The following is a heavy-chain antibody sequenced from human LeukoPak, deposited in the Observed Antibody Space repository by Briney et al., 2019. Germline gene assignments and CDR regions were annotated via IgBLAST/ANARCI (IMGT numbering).Heavy chain of an antibody. Sequence: SETLSLTCTVSGDSISSYYWSWVRQPAGKGLEWLGRIYTSGSTNYNPSLKSRVTMSVDTSKNQFSLKLSSVTAADTAVYYCARDSFSVAGYYYYYGMDVWGQGTTVTVSS. CDR1: GDSISSYY. D-gene: IGHD6-19*01. V-gene: IGHV4-4*07. CDR2: IYTSGST. CDR3: ARDSFSVAGYYYYYGMDV. J-gene: IGHJ6*02.